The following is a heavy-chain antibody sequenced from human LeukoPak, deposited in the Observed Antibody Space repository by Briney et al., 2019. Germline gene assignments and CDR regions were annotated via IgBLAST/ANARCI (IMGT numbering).Heavy chain of an antibody. J-gene: IGHJ5*02. Sequence: SETLSLTCTVSGGSLSSHYWSWIRQPPGKGLEWIGYIYYSGSTNYNPSLKSRVTISVDTSKNQFSLKLSSVTAADTAVYYCARGLTPDDFWSGDEIENWFDPWGQGTLVTVSS. CDR2: IYYSGST. V-gene: IGHV4-59*11. CDR1: GGSLSSHY. CDR3: ARGLTPDDFWSGDEIENWFDP. D-gene: IGHD3-3*01.